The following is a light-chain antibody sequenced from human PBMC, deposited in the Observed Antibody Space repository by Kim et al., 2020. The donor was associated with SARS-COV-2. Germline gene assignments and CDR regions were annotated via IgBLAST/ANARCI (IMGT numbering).Light chain of an antibody. CDR2: DNN. V-gene: IGLV1-51*01. J-gene: IGLJ3*02. CDR1: SSTIGTNY. CDR3: GTWDSSLSVWL. Sequence: GQKVTISCSGSSSTIGTNYVSWYQQLTGTVPKVLIYDNNKRPSGIPDRFSGSKSGTAGTLDITGLQTGDEADYYCGTWDSSLSVWLFGGGTKVTVL.